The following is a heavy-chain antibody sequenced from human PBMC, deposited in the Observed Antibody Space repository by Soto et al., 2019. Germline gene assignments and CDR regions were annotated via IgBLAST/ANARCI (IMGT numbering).Heavy chain of an antibody. V-gene: IGHV2-5*02. Sequence: QITLKESGPTLVQPTQTLTLTCTFSGFSLSTSGVGVGWIRQPPGKALEWLALIFCDDDKRYSPSLKSRLTITKDASKNQVVLTMTNMDPVDAATYYCTHHGYYSYGMDVWGQGTTVTVSS. CDR2: IFCDDDK. CDR1: GFSLSTSGVG. CDR3: THHGYYSYGMDV. J-gene: IGHJ6*02.